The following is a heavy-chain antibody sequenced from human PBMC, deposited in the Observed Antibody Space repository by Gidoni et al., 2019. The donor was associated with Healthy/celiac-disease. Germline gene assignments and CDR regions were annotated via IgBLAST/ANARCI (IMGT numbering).Heavy chain of an antibody. Sequence: EVQLVESGGGLVQPGGSLRLSCAASGFTFSSYWMHWVRQAPGKGLVWVSRINSDGSSTSYADSVKGRFTISRDNAKNTLYLQMNSLRAEDTAVYYCAREVLYSSGWYYFDYWGQGTLVTVSS. CDR1: GFTFSSYW. J-gene: IGHJ4*02. D-gene: IGHD6-19*01. V-gene: IGHV3-74*01. CDR2: INSDGSST. CDR3: AREVLYSSGWYYFDY.